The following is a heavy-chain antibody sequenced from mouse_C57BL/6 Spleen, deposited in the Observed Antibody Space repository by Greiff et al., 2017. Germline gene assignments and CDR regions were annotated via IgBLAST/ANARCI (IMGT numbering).Heavy chain of an antibody. CDR2: IYPSDSET. CDR1: GYTFTSYW. CDR3: ASSYYYGSTSYWYFDV. Sequence: QVQLQQSGAELVRPGSSVKLSCKASGYTFTSYWMDWVKQRPGQGLEWIGNIYPSDSETHYNQKFKDKATLTVDKSSSTAYMQLSSLTSEDSAVYYCASSYYYGSTSYWYFDVWGIGTTVTVSS. V-gene: IGHV1-61*01. D-gene: IGHD1-1*01. J-gene: IGHJ1*03.